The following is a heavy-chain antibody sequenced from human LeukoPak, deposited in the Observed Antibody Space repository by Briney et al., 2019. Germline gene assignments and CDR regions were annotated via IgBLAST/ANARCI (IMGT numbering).Heavy chain of an antibody. V-gene: IGHV3-30*02. CDR3: ARGADSGYSSDN. J-gene: IGHJ4*02. Sequence: GGSLRLSCAASGFTFSSYGMHWVRQAPGKGLEWEAFIRYDGSNKYYADSVKGRFTISRDNAKNTLYLQMNSLRAEDTAVYYCARGADSGYSSDNWGQGTLVSVSS. D-gene: IGHD3-9*01. CDR2: IRYDGSNK. CDR1: GFTFSSYG.